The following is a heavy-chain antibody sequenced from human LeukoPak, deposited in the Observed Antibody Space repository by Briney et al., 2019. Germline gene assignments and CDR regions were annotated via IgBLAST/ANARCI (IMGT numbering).Heavy chain of an antibody. Sequence: SETPSLTCTVSGGSISSYYWSWIRQPPGKGLEWIGYIYNSGSTNYNPSLKSRVTISVDTSKNQFSLKLSSVTAADTAVYYCARDREEGAFDIWGQGTMVTVSS. CDR3: ARDREEGAFDI. V-gene: IGHV4-59*01. D-gene: IGHD1-26*01. J-gene: IGHJ3*02. CDR1: GGSISSYY. CDR2: IYNSGST.